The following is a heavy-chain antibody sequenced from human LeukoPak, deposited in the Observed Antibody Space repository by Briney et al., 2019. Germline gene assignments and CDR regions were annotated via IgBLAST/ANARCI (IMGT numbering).Heavy chain of an antibody. CDR1: GFTFSSSA. CDR3: ARDCRYDAFDI. J-gene: IGHJ3*02. CDR2: ISYDGSNK. V-gene: IGHV3-30*04. Sequence: GGSLRLSCAASGFTFSSSAMHWVRQAPGKRLEWVAVISYDGSNKYYADSVKGRFTISRDNSKNTLYLQMNSLRAEDTAVYYCARDCRYDAFDIWGQGTMVTVSS.